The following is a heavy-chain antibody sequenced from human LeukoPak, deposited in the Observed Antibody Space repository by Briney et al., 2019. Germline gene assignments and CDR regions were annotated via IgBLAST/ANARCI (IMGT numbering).Heavy chain of an antibody. CDR1: GFTFSDYY. CDR3: ARDPSGVYYDSSGYFDY. CDR2: ISSSGSTI. V-gene: IGHV3-11*04. J-gene: IGHJ4*02. D-gene: IGHD3-22*01. Sequence: GGSLRLSCAASGFTFSDYYMSWIRQAPGKGLEWVSYISSSGSTIYYADSVKGRFSISRDNAKNSLHLQMNSLRAEDTAVYYCARDPSGVYYDSSGYFDYWGQGTLVTVSS.